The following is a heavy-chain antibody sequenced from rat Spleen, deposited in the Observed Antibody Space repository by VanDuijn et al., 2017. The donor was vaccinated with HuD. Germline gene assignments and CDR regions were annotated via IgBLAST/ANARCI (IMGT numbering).Heavy chain of an antibody. V-gene: IGHV1-43*01. CDR1: GYTFTSYP. Sequence: QVQLQQSGAELAKPGSSVKISCKASGYTFTSYPIHWIKQTTGQALEWTGYIAPGGGGTKYNEKFKGKATLTVDKSSSTAFMQLSSLTPDDSAVYYCARAGIAAMDAWGQGASVTVSS. CDR2: IAPGGGGT. D-gene: IGHD1-2*01. J-gene: IGHJ4*01. CDR3: ARAGIAAMDA.